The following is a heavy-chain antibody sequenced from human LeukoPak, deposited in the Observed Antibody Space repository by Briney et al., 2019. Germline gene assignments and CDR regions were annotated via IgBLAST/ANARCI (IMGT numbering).Heavy chain of an antibody. CDR2: IRYDGSNK. J-gene: IGHJ4*02. V-gene: IGHV3-30*02. CDR3: ARDARSDY. D-gene: IGHD6-6*01. Sequence: GGSLRLSCAASGFTFSSYGMHWVRQAPGKGLEWVAFIRYDGSNKYYADSVKGRFTISRDNAKNSLYLQMNSLRAEDTAVYYCARDARSDYWGQGTLVTVSS. CDR1: GFTFSSYG.